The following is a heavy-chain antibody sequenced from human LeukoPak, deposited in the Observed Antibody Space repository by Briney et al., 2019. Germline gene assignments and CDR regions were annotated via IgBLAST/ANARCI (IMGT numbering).Heavy chain of an antibody. D-gene: IGHD6-6*01. J-gene: IGHJ4*02. Sequence: PGGSLRLSCAASGFTFSNYWMSWVRQAPGRGLEWVANIKQDGSVKYYVDSVKGRFTISRDNSKNSVYLQMNSLRAEDTAVYYCARIGYSSSSFDYWGQGTLVTVSP. V-gene: IGHV3-7*01. CDR2: IKQDGSVK. CDR1: GFTFSNYW. CDR3: ARIGYSSSSFDY.